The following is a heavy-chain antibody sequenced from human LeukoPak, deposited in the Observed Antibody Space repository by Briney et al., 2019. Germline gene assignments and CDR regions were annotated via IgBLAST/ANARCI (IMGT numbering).Heavy chain of an antibody. V-gene: IGHV1-2*02. Sequence: GASVKVSCKASGYTFTGYYMHWVRQAPGQGLEWMGWISPTSGGTNYAQKFQDRVTMTSDTSISTAYMELSRLRSDDTAVYYCARDHLLFRQPPNWFDPWGQGTLVTVSS. CDR2: ISPTSGGT. CDR1: GYTFTGYY. CDR3: ARDHLLFRQPPNWFDP. J-gene: IGHJ5*02. D-gene: IGHD1-14*01.